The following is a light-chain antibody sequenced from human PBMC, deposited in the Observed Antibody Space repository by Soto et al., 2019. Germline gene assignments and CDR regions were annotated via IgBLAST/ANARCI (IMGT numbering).Light chain of an antibody. CDR1: SGSIASNY. J-gene: IGLJ2*01. CDR2: EDN. CDR3: QSYDSSNPYVV. V-gene: IGLV6-57*04. Sequence: NFMLTQPHSVSESPGKTVTISCTRSSGSIASNYVQWYQQRPGSAPTTVIYEDNQRPSGVPDRFSGSIDSSSNSASLTISGLKTEDEPDYYCQSYDSSNPYVVFGGGTQLTVL.